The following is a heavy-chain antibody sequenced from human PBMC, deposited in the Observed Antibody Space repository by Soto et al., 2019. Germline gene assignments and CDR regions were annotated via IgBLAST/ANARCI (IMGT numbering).Heavy chain of an antibody. CDR3: TTEDCSGGSCYSLALYSYYATDV. CDR1: GFTFSDAW. CDR2: IKSKTDGGTT. Sequence: PGGSLRLSCAASGFTFSDAWMNWVRQAPGKGLEWVGRIKSKTDGGTTDYAAPVKGRFTISRDDSKNTLYLQMNSLKTEDTAVYYCTTEDCSGGSCYSLALYSYYATDVWGQGTTVTVSS. D-gene: IGHD2-15*01. J-gene: IGHJ6*02. V-gene: IGHV3-15*07.